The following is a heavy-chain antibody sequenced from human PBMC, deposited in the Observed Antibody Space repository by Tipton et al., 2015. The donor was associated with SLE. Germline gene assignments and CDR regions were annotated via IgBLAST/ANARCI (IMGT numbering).Heavy chain of an antibody. J-gene: IGHJ3*02. CDR1: GGSFSGYY. CDR3: ARTPPGQTTVTGGAFDI. CDR2: INHSGST. Sequence: TLSLTCAVYGGSFSGYYWSWIRQPPGKGLEWIGEINHSGSTNYNPSLKSRVTISVDTSISTAYLQWSSLKASDTAMYYCARTPPGQTTVTGGAFDIWGQGTMVTVSS. D-gene: IGHD4-17*01. V-gene: IGHV4-34*01.